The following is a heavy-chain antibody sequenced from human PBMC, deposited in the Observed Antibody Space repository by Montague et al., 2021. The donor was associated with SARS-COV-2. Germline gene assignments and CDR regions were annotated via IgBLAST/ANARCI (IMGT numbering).Heavy chain of an antibody. V-gene: IGHV2-70*01. J-gene: IGHJ4*02. Sequence: PALVKPTQTLTLTCTFSGFSLSTSRMCVSWIRRPPGKALGWLTLMVWVVGKYYAPPLKTRLTISKDTSKTQVVLTMTNMDPVDTATYYCARSYGTTVVTRAFDYWGQGTLVTVSS. CDR3: ARSYGTTVVTRAFDY. CDR2: MVWVVGK. CDR1: GFSLSTSRMC. D-gene: IGHD4-23*01.